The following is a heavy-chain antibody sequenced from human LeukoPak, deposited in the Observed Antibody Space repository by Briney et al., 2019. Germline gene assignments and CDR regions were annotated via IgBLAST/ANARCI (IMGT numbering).Heavy chain of an antibody. CDR2: MNPNSGNT. D-gene: IGHD6-19*01. CDR1: GYTFTSYD. V-gene: IGHV1-8*01. Sequence: ASVKVSCKASGYTFTSYDINWVRQATGQGLEWMGWMNPNSGNTGYAQKFQGRVTMTTDTSITTGYMELTRLRSDDTAVYYCARVPGGLAYYFDYWGQGTLVTVSS. CDR3: ARVPGGLAYYFDY. J-gene: IGHJ4*02.